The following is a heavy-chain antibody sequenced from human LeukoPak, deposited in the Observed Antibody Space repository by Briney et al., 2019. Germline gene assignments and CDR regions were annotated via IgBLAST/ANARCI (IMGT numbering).Heavy chain of an antibody. J-gene: IGHJ4*02. CDR2: ITGGGDNT. CDR3: AKGSYYDY. Sequence: PGGSLSLSCAASGFTFSTDDMTWVRQAPGKGLEWVSTITGGGDNTYYADSVKGRFTISRDNSKNTVYLQMNSLRAEDTAVYYCAKGSYYDYWGQGTLVTVPS. CDR1: GFTFSTDD. V-gene: IGHV3-23*01.